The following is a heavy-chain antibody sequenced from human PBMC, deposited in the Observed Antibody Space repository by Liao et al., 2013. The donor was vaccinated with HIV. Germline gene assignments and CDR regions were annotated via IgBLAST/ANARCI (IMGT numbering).Heavy chain of an antibody. D-gene: IGHD3-10*01. CDR3: ARGGERNFDY. CDR1: GGSISSYY. CDR2: IYSGGST. V-gene: IGHV4-39*07. Sequence: QVQLQESGPGLVKPSETLSLTCTVSGGSISSYYWGWIRQSPGKGLEWIGSIYSGGSTYYNPSLKSPVTISIDTSNSQFSLSLRSVTAADTAIYFCARGGERNFDYWGQGTLVTVSS. J-gene: IGHJ4*02.